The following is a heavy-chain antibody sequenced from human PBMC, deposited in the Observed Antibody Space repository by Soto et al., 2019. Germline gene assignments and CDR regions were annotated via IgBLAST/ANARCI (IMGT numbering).Heavy chain of an antibody. CDR2: IVNTGDTT. J-gene: IGHJ4*02. D-gene: IGHD3-16*01. CDR3: AKEITGGGAFDY. Sequence: EVQLLESGGGLIQPGGSLRLSCAASGFTFSTYAMSWVRQAPGEGLEWVSAIVNTGDTTYYTDSVKGRFTLSRDNSKNTLYLHMSSLRAEDTAGYYYAKEITGGGAFDYWGKGTLDTVSS. CDR1: GFTFSTYA. V-gene: IGHV3-23*01.